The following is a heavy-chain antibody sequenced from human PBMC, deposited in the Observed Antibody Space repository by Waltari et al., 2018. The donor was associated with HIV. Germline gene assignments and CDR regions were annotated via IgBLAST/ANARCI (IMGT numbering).Heavy chain of an antibody. CDR2: FDPNSGDT. CDR3: ARTYYYDSSGYYAP. D-gene: IGHD3-22*01. Sequence: QVQLVQSGAEVKKPGASVKVSCKASGYTFIGYYLYWVRKAPGRGLEWMGWFDPNSGDTNYAQKFQGRVTMTRDTSISTAYMELSRLRPDDTAVYYCARTYYYDSSGYYAPWGQGTLVTVSS. CDR1: GYTFIGYY. V-gene: IGHV1-2*02. J-gene: IGHJ5*02.